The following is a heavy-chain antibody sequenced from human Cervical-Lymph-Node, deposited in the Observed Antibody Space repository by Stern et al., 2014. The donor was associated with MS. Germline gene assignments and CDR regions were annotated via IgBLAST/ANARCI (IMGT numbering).Heavy chain of an antibody. D-gene: IGHD2-8*02. CDR2: LNYNGGST. CDR1: GFIFDDYG. V-gene: IGHV3-20*01. J-gene: IGHJ6*02. CDR3: ARAFCTGGVCYSFPFYGMDV. Sequence: EVQLGESGGGVVRPGGSLRLSCAASGFIFDDYGMSWVPQVPGKGPEGVSALNYNGGSTDYAASVKGRFTISRDNAKKSLYLRMNSLRVEDTAVYHCARAFCTGGVCYSFPFYGMDVWGQGTTVTVSS.